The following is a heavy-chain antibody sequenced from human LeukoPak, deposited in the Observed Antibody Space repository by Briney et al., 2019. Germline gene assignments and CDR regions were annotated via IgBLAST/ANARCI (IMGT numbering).Heavy chain of an antibody. CDR3: ARSSRGDSSGYYPRYFDY. D-gene: IGHD3-22*01. J-gene: IGHJ4*02. CDR1: GFTDSSNY. Sequence: GGSLRLXCAASGFTDSSNYMSWVRQAPGKGLESVSVIYSGGSTYYTDSVKGRFTISRDKSKTTLYLQMNSLRAEDTAVYYCARSSRGDSSGYYPRYFDYWGQGTLVTVSS. CDR2: IYSGGST. V-gene: IGHV3-66*02.